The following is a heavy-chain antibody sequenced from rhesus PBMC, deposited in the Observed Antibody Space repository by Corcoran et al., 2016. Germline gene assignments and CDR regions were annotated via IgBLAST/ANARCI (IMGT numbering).Heavy chain of an antibody. D-gene: IGHD4-29*01. CDR1: GGSISSSNW. Sequence: QVKLQQWGEGLVKPSETLSLPCAVYGGSISSSNWWSWIRQSPGKGLEWIGGIYGSGGSTEYNPSLKSRVTISKDTSKNQFSLKLSSVTAADTAVYYCARDRGYGSLRRTAGWDFWGQGLRVTVSS. CDR2: IYGSGGST. CDR3: ARDRGYGSLRRTAGWDF. V-gene: IGHV4-93*01. J-gene: IGHJ3*01.